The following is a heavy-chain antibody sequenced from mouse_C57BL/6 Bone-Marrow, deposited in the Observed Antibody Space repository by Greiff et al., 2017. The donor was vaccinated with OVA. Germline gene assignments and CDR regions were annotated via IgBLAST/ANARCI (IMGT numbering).Heavy chain of an antibody. D-gene: IGHD1-1*01. V-gene: IGHV1-81*01. CDR3: ARFNYYGSSSWYFDV. CDR2: IYPRSGNT. Sequence: QVQLQQSGAELARPGASVKLSCKASGYTFTSYGISWVKQRTGQGLEWIGEIYPRSGNTYYNEKFKGKATLTADKSSSTAYMELRSLTSEDSAVDFCARFNYYGSSSWYFDVWGTGTTVTVSS. J-gene: IGHJ1*03. CDR1: GYTFTSYG.